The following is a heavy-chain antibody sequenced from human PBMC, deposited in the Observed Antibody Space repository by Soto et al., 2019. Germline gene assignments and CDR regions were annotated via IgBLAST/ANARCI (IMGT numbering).Heavy chain of an antibody. CDR2: LSCSSATT. CDR3: ALAATVYYCYGMDV. V-gene: IGHV3-23*01. CDR1: GFSFSTDS. Sequence: PGGSLRLSCAASGFSFSTDSMGWVRQAPGKGLEWVSGLSCSSATTYYADCVKGRFAISRDTAKNSLYLQMNSLRAADTAVYYCALAATVYYCYGMDVWGQGTTVTVSS. D-gene: IGHD2-15*01. J-gene: IGHJ6*02.